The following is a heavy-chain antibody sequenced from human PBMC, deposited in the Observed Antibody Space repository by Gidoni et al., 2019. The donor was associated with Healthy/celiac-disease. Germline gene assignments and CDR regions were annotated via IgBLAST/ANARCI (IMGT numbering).Heavy chain of an antibody. V-gene: IGHV1-8*01. Sequence: QVQLVQSGAEVKKPGASVTVSCKASGYPFTRYDINWVRQATGQGLEWMGWMNPNSGNTGYAQKFQGRGTMTRNTSISTAYMELSSLRSEDTAVYYCASPGAVAGTYYYYGMDVWGQGTTVTVSS. J-gene: IGHJ6*02. CDR1: GYPFTRYD. CDR3: ASPGAVAGTYYYYGMDV. D-gene: IGHD6-19*01. CDR2: MNPNSGNT.